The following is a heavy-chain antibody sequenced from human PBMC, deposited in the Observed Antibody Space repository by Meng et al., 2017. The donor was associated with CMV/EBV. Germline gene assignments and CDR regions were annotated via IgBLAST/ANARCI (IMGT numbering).Heavy chain of an antibody. Sequence: QVQLVQSGAEVQKPGSSVKVSDKASGGTSNTYAITWVRQAPGQGLEWMGRIIPVLGIAIYAQKFQGRVIITADKSTSTAYMELSSLRSEDTAMYYCTRNGFPEGGYYFDYWGQGTLVTVSS. D-gene: IGHD2-15*01. CDR1: GGTSNTYA. CDR2: IIPVLGIA. J-gene: IGHJ4*02. V-gene: IGHV1-69*02. CDR3: TRNGFPEGGYYFDY.